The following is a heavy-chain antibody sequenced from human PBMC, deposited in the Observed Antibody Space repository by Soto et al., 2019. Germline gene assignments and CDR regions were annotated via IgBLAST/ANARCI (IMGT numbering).Heavy chain of an antibody. V-gene: IGHV1-8*01. J-gene: IGHJ4*02. CDR3: AIEHHEYCGGDCYSADVS. Sequence: GGGVNVSCKSSGYTFTRYDINWVRQATGQGLEGMGWMNTNSGNTDYAQKVQGRVTMTRNTSISTAYMEMSSLRSEDTAVYYCAIEHHEYCGGDCYSADVSWGQGTLVTVSS. CDR1: GYTFTRYD. CDR2: MNTNSGNT. D-gene: IGHD2-21*02.